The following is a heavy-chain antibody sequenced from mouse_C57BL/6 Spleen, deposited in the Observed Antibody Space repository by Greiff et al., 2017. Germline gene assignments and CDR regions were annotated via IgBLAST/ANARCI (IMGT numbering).Heavy chain of an antibody. J-gene: IGHJ1*03. CDR1: GFTFSDYG. Sequence: VKLMESGGGLVKPGGSLKLSCAASGFTFSDYGMHWVRQAPEKGLEWVAYISSGSSTIYYADTVKGGFTISRDNAKNTLFLQMTSLRSEDTAMYYCATKDGYYWYFDVWGTGTTVTVSS. CDR2: ISSGSSTI. V-gene: IGHV5-17*01. D-gene: IGHD2-3*01. CDR3: ATKDGYYWYFDV.